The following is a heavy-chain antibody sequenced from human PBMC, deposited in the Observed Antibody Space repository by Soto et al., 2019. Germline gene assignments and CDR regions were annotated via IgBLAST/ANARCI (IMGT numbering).Heavy chain of an antibody. CDR1: GFTFSSYA. D-gene: IGHD2-21*02. Sequence: GGSLRLSCAASGFTFSSYAMSWVRQAPGKGLEWVSSISSSSSYIYYADSVKGRLTISRDNAKNSLYLQMNSLRAEDTAVYYCARDKGHDLLDYWGQGTLVTVSS. V-gene: IGHV3-21*01. J-gene: IGHJ4*02. CDR2: ISSSSSYI. CDR3: ARDKGHDLLDY.